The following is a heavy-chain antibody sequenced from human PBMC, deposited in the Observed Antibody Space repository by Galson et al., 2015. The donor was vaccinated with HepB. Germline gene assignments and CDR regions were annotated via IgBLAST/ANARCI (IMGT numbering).Heavy chain of an antibody. V-gene: IGHV3-33*01. CDR1: GFTFSSYG. D-gene: IGHD6-13*01. J-gene: IGHJ5*02. Sequence: SLRLSCAASGFTFSSYGMHWVRQAPGKGLEWVAVIWYDGSNKYYADSVKGRFTISRDDSKNTLYLQMNSLRAEDTAVYYCARDSGYSSSWYCWFDPWGQGTLVTVSS. CDR2: IWYDGSNK. CDR3: ARDSGYSSSWYCWFDP.